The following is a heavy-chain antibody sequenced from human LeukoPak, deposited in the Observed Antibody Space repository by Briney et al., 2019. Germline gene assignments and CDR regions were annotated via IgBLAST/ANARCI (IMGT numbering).Heavy chain of an antibody. J-gene: IGHJ4*02. D-gene: IGHD3-22*01. CDR1: GGSISSGGYY. CDR3: ARDPGDYDSSLAR. V-gene: IGHV4-31*03. CDR2: IYYSGST. Sequence: PSQTLSLTCTVSGGSISSGGYYWSWIRQPPGKGLEWIGYIYYSGSTYYNPSLKSRVTISVDTSKNQFSLKLSSVTAADTAVYYCARDPGDYDSSLARWGQGTLVTVSS.